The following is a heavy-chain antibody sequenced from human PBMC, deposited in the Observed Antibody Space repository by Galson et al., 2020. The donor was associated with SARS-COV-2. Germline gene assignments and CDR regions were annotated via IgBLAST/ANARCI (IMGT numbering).Heavy chain of an antibody. Sequence: SETLSLTCTVSGGSISSYYWSWIRQPAGKGLEWIGRIYTSGSTNYNPSLKSRVTMSVDTSKNQFSLKLSSVTAADTAVYYCAREWWGDIVVVPFGEYYYGMDVWGQGTTVTVSS. J-gene: IGHJ6*02. CDR1: GGSISSYY. CDR3: AREWWGDIVVVPFGEYYYGMDV. D-gene: IGHD2-2*01. CDR2: IYTSGST. V-gene: IGHV4-4*07.